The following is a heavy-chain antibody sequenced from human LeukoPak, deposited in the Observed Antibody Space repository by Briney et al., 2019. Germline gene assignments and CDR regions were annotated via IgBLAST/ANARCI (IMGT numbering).Heavy chain of an antibody. CDR1: NGSISSDTYF. Sequence: SQTLSLTCTVSNGSISSDTYFWSWIRQPAGKGLEWIGRIYSGRSIYNPSLKSRVTMSVDTSKNQFSLKLSSVTAADTAVYYCARAAGRDTTSGLDFDYWGQGILVTVSS. V-gene: IGHV4-61*02. CDR3: ARAAGRDTTSGLDFDY. D-gene: IGHD1-26*01. CDR2: IYSGRSI. J-gene: IGHJ4*02.